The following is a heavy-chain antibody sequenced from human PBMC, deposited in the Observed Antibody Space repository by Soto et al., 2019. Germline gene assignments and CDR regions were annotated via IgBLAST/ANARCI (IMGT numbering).Heavy chain of an antibody. Sequence: SETLSLTCAVSGDFLTTYYWNWIRQSPGKGLEWIGYIFYGGHTNYNPSLRGRATISVDTSKNQFSLKLSSVTAADTAVYYCARSPQYSSGWNGGFDYWGQGTLVTVSS. CDR3: ARSPQYSSGWNGGFDY. J-gene: IGHJ4*02. CDR1: GDFLTTYY. D-gene: IGHD6-19*01. V-gene: IGHV4-59*01. CDR2: IFYGGHT.